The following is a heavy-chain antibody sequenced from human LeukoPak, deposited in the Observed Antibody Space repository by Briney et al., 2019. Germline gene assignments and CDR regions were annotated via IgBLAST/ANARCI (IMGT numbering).Heavy chain of an antibody. J-gene: IGHJ4*02. CDR3: ARGRGSLTY. CDR1: GGSISLYY. V-gene: IGHV4-59*01. D-gene: IGHD3-10*01. CDR2: FYDTRSP. Sequence: PSETLSLTCTVSGGSISLYYWSWIRQPPGKGLEWIGYFYDTRSPKYNPSLERRVNISVDMSRNQFYLNLTSVTAADTAVYYCARGRGSLTYWGQGTLATVSS.